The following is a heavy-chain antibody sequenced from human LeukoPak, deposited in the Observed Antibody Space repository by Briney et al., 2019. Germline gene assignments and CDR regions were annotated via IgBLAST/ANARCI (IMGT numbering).Heavy chain of an antibody. CDR1: GFSFSTYW. Sequence: GGSLRLSCAASGFSFSTYWVSWVRQAPGKGLEWVANIKQDGSEKYYVDPAKGRFTISRDNAKNSLYLQMNSLRAEDTAVYYCATDLGSSRPNFWGQGILVTVSS. J-gene: IGHJ4*02. V-gene: IGHV3-7*01. D-gene: IGHD6-13*01. CDR3: ATDLGSSRPNF. CDR2: IKQDGSEK.